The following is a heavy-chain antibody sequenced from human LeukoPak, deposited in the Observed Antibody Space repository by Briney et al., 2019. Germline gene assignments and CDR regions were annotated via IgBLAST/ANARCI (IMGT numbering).Heavy chain of an antibody. CDR3: ARQLFEATREVGNWFDP. V-gene: IGHV4-39*01. CDR1: GGSISSSSYY. Sequence: SETLSLTCTVSGGSISSSSYYWGWIRQPPGKGLEWIGSIYYSGSTYYNPSLKSRVTISVDTSKNQFSLKLSSVTAADTAVYYCARQLFEATREVGNWFDPWGQGTLVTVSS. D-gene: IGHD5-12*01. CDR2: IYYSGST. J-gene: IGHJ5*02.